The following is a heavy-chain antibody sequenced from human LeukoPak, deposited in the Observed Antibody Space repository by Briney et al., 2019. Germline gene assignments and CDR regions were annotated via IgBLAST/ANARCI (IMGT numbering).Heavy chain of an antibody. CDR3: ASDDSSGYYSSFDY. D-gene: IGHD3-22*01. CDR1: GGTFSSYA. V-gene: IGHV1-69*13. J-gene: IGHJ4*02. CDR2: IIPIFGTA. Sequence: GASVKVSCKASGGTFSSYAISWVRQAPGQGLEWMGGIIPIFGTANYAQKFQGRVTITADESTSTAYMELSSLRSEDTAVYYCASDDSSGYYSSFDYWGQGTLVTVSS.